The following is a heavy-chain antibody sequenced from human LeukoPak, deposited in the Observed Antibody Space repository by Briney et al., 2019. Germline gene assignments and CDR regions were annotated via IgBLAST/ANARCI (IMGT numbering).Heavy chain of an antibody. CDR2: IYYSGIT. J-gene: IGHJ5*02. CDR3: ASMMYSSSSWFDP. D-gene: IGHD6-13*01. V-gene: IGHV4-39*01. CDR1: GGSLSSSSHY. Sequence: SETLSLTCTVSGGSLSSSSHYWGWIRQPPGKGLGWIGSIYYSGITYYNPSLRSRVTISVDTSKNQFSLKLSSVTAADTAVYYCASMMYSSSSWFDPWGQGTLVTVSS.